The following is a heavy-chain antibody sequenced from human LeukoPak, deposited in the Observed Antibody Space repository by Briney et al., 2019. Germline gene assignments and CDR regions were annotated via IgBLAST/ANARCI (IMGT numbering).Heavy chain of an antibody. CDR1: GGSISSSSYY. D-gene: IGHD2-15*01. CDR2: IYYSGST. J-gene: IGHJ3*02. V-gene: IGHV4-39*07. Sequence: TSETPSLTCTVSGGSISSSSYYWGWIRQPPGKGLEWIGSIYYSGSTYYNPSLKSRVTISVDTSKNQFSLKLSSVTAADTAVYYCARGLGIAATRDAFDIWGQGTMVTVSS. CDR3: ARGLGIAATRDAFDI.